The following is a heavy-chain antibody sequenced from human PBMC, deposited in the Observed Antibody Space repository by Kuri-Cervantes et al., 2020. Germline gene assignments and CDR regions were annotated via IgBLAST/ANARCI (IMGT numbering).Heavy chain of an antibody. D-gene: IGHD3-16*01. CDR1: GFSFSDFA. CDR3: ARDSLGDDDWYFDL. Sequence: ETLSLTCAAFGFSFSDFAMNWVRQAPGKGLEWISSISRGGGYIYYADSVKGRFTISRDNAKNSLYLQMNRLRAEDTAVYYCARDSLGDDDWYFDLWGRGTLVTVSS. CDR2: ISRGGGYI. J-gene: IGHJ2*01. V-gene: IGHV3-21*03.